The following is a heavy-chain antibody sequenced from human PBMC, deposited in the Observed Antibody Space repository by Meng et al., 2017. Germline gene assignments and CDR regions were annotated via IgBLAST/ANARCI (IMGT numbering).Heavy chain of an antibody. J-gene: IGHJ6*02. CDR3: ARVMYSPYYYYYYGMDV. CDR2: IYTSGST. D-gene: IGHD5-18*01. V-gene: IGHV4-61*02. CDR1: GGSISSGSYY. Sequence: LRLSCTVSGGSISSGSYYWSWIRQPAGKGLEWIGRIYTSGSTNYNPSLKSRVTISVDTSKNQFSLKLSSVTAADTAVYYCARVMYSPYYYYYYGMDVWGQGTTVTVS.